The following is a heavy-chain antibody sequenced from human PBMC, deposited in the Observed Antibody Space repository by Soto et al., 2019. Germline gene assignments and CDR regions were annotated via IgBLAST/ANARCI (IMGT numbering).Heavy chain of an antibody. V-gene: IGHV4-31*03. J-gene: IGHJ6*02. Sequence: SETLSLTCTVSGVSVSSAGYYWTWIRQPPGKGLEWMGYISYSGSTYYNPSLKSRITISLDTSKSQFSLKLTSVTAADTAVYYCVRFVNYYYSGMDVWGQGTTVTVSS. D-gene: IGHD2-21*01. CDR2: ISYSGST. CDR3: VRFVNYYYSGMDV. CDR1: GVSVSSAGYY.